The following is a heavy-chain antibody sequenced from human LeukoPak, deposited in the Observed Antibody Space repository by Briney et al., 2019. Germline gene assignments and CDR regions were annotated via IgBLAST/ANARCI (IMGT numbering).Heavy chain of an antibody. Sequence: GESLKISCKGSVYSFISYWIGWVRQMPGKGLEWMGIIYPDDSDTTYSPSFQGQVTISVDKSISTAYLQWSSLKASDTAMYYCARPYYYDSSAYYYYFDYWGQGTLVTVSS. D-gene: IGHD3-22*01. CDR1: VYSFISYW. CDR3: ARPYYYDSSAYYYYFDY. CDR2: IYPDDSDT. V-gene: IGHV5-51*01. J-gene: IGHJ4*02.